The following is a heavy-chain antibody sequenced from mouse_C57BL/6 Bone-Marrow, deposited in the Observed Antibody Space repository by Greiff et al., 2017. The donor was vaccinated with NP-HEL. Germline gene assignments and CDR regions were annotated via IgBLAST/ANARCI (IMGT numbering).Heavy chain of an antibody. CDR2: ISDGGSYT. D-gene: IGHD2-5*01. J-gene: IGHJ3*01. CDR1: GFTFSSYA. V-gene: IGHV5-4*01. Sequence: DVMLVESGGGLVKPGGSLKLSCAASGFTFSSYAMSWVRQTPEKRLEWVATISDGGSYTYHPDTVKGRFPISRDNAKNNLYLQMSHLKSEDTAMYYCAREPYSNGFAYWGKGTLVTVSA. CDR3: AREPYSNGFAY.